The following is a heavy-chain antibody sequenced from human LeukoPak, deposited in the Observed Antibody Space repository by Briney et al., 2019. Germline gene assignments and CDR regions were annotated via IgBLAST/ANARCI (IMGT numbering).Heavy chain of an antibody. CDR2: INPKSGGT. V-gene: IGHV1-2*02. D-gene: IGHD3-22*01. Sequence: ASVKVSCKASGYTFTGYYIHWVRQAPGQGLEWMGWINPKSGGTNYAQKFQGRVTMTRDTSISTAYMEPRRLRYDDTAVYYCARGGDYYDGSGYYDDAFDIWGEGTTVTVSS. J-gene: IGHJ3*02. CDR3: ARGGDYYDGSGYYDDAFDI. CDR1: GYTFTGYY.